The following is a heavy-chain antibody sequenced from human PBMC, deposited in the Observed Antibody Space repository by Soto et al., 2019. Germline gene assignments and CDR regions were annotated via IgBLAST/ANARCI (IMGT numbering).Heavy chain of an antibody. V-gene: IGHV4-30-4*01. D-gene: IGHD2-2*01. Sequence: PSETLSLTCTVSGGSISSGDYYWSWIRQPPGKGLEWIGYIYYSGSTYYNPSLKSRVTISVDTSKNQFSLKLSSVTAADTAVYYCARGVGCSSTSCYFNYYYYGMDVWGQGTTVTVSS. CDR1: GGSISSGDYY. CDR2: IYYSGST. J-gene: IGHJ6*02. CDR3: ARGVGCSSTSCYFNYYYYGMDV.